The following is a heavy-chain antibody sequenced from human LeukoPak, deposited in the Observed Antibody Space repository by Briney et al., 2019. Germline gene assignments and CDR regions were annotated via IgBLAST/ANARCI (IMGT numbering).Heavy chain of an antibody. Sequence: GGSLRLSCEASGFTFDDYAMHWVRQAPGKGLEWVSLISWDGDTTYYADSVKGRFTISRDNRKDSLYLQMNSLRAEDTALYYCAKDFSSSWLYYFGMDAWGKGTTVTVSS. D-gene: IGHD6-13*01. J-gene: IGHJ6*04. CDR2: ISWDGDTT. CDR1: GFTFDDYA. V-gene: IGHV3-43D*04. CDR3: AKDFSSSWLYYFGMDA.